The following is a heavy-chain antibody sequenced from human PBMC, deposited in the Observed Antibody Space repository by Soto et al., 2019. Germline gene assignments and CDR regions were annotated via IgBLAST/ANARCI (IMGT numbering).Heavy chain of an antibody. Sequence: GVSLRLSCVASGFSFSNHAMHWIRQAPGKGLEWVAMISFDAGIINYAASVKGRFTISRDNSRHTVFLQMNSLRREDTAAYYCARVGGFDWLLYDAFDIWGQGTMVTVSS. CDR2: ISFDAGII. CDR3: ARVGGFDWLLYDAFDI. D-gene: IGHD3-9*01. CDR1: GFSFSNHA. V-gene: IGHV3-30*03. J-gene: IGHJ3*02.